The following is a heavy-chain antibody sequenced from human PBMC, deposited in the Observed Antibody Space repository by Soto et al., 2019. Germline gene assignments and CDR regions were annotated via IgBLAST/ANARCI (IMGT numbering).Heavy chain of an antibody. CDR3: AREDIVATIGTDY. V-gene: IGHV4-30-4*01. D-gene: IGHD5-12*01. J-gene: IGHJ4*02. Sequence: PSETLSLTCTVSGGSISRGDYYWSWIRQPPGKGLEWIGYIYYSGSTYYNPSLKSRVTISVDTSKNQFSLKLSSVTAADTAVYYCAREDIVATIGTDYWGQGTLVTVSS. CDR2: IYYSGST. CDR1: GGSISRGDYY.